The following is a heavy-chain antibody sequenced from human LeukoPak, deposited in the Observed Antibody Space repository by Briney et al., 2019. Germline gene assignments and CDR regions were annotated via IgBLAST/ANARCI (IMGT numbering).Heavy chain of an antibody. CDR1: GFTFSSYS. D-gene: IGHD3-10*01. Sequence: GGSLRLSCAASGFTFSSYSMNWVRQAPGKGLEWVSSISCSSSYRYYADSVKGRFTISRDNAKNSLYLQMNSLRAEDTAVYYCASGITMVRGPTHFDYWGQGTLVTVSS. J-gene: IGHJ4*02. V-gene: IGHV3-21*01. CDR2: ISCSSSYR. CDR3: ASGITMVRGPTHFDY.